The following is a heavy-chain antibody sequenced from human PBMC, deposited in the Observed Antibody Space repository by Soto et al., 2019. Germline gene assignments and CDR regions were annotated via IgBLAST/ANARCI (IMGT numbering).Heavy chain of an antibody. J-gene: IGHJ4*02. V-gene: IGHV3-73*01. D-gene: IGHD5-12*01. Sequence: XGSLRLSFAASGFSFSGSTMYWVRQAPGKGLEWGGRIRSKAYSYATAYGASLKGRFSIFRDDTKNTAYLQINRLKSEDTAVYYCHTSIREATRDFDYWGQGTLVTVSS. CDR2: IRSKAYSYAT. CDR1: GFSFSGST. CDR3: HTSIREATRDFDY.